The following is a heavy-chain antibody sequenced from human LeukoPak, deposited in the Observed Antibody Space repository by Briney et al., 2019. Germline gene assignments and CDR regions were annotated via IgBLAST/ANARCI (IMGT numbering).Heavy chain of an antibody. CDR2: IWFDGSNK. V-gene: IGHV3-33*01. CDR1: RFTFSPYG. Sequence: GGSLRLSCAASRFTFSPYGMHWVRQAPGKGLEWVAVIWFDGSNKYYADSVKGRFTISRDNSKNTLYLQMNSLRAEDTAVYYCARDVWHSSGWYYDYWGQGTLVTVSS. D-gene: IGHD6-19*01. CDR3: ARDVWHSSGWYYDY. J-gene: IGHJ4*02.